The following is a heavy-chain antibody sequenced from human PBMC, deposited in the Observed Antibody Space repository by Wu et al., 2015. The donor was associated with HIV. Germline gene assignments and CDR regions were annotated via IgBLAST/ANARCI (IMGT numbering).Heavy chain of an antibody. CDR2: INPNSGGT. CDR3: ARDPYGSGYYYYGMDV. J-gene: IGHJ6*02. V-gene: IGHV1-2*02. CDR1: GYTFTGYY. D-gene: IGHD3-10*01. Sequence: QVQLVQSGAEVKKPGASVKVSCKASGYTFTGYYMHWVRQAPGQGLEWMGWINPNSGGTNYAQKFQGRVTMTRDTSISTAYMELSRLRSDDTAVYYCARDPYGSGYYYYGMDVWGQGTTVTVSS.